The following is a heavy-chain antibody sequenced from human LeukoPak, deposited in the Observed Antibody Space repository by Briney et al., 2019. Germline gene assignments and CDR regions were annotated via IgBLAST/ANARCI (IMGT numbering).Heavy chain of an antibody. J-gene: IGHJ5*02. V-gene: IGHV4-4*07. Sequence: SETLSLTCTVSGGSISSYFWCWIRQPAGKGLEWIGRIYTSGSTNYNPSLKSRVTMSVDTSKNQFSLKLSSVTAADTAVYYCARMMVAATNWFDPWGQGTLVTVAS. CDR1: GGSISSYF. CDR2: IYTSGST. CDR3: ARMMVAATNWFDP. D-gene: IGHD2-15*01.